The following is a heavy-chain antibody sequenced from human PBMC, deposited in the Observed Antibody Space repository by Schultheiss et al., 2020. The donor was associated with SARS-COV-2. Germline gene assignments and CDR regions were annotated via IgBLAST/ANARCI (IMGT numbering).Heavy chain of an antibody. D-gene: IGHD3-22*01. CDR3: VRDDGGYFRTSWLDP. Sequence: SETLSLTCTVSGGSISSSSYYWGWIRQPPGKGLEWIGSVYYTGSTFNNPSLKSRVTMSADTSKNQFSLKLSSVTAADTAVYYCVRDDGGYFRTSWLDPWGQGTRVTVSS. CDR1: GGSISSSSYY. J-gene: IGHJ5*02. V-gene: IGHV4-39*07. CDR2: VYYTGST.